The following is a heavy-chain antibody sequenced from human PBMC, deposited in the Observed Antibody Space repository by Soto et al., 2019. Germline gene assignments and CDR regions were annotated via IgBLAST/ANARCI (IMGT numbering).Heavy chain of an antibody. CDR3: ARGTATVVYYYYYGMDV. Sequence: ASVKVSCKASGYTFTSYDINWVRQATGQGLEWMGWMNPNSGNTGYAQKFQGGVTMTRNTSISTAYMELSSLRSEDTAVYYCARGTATVVYYYYYGMDVWGQGTTVTVSS. CDR1: GYTFTSYD. D-gene: IGHD4-17*01. CDR2: MNPNSGNT. J-gene: IGHJ6*02. V-gene: IGHV1-8*01.